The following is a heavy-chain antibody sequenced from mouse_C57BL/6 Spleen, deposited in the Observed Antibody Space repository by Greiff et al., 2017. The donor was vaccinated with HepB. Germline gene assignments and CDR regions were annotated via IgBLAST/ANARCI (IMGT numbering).Heavy chain of an antibody. Sequence: QVTLKVSGPGILQPSQTLSLTCSFSGFSLSTFGMGVGWIRQPSGKGLEWLAHIWWDDDKYYNPALKSRLTISKDTSKNQVFLKIANVYTANTATYYCARSYSNYYWYFDVWGTGTTVTVSS. D-gene: IGHD2-5*01. CDR2: IWWDDDK. J-gene: IGHJ1*03. CDR3: ARSYSNYYWYFDV. V-gene: IGHV8-8*01. CDR1: GFSLSTFGMG.